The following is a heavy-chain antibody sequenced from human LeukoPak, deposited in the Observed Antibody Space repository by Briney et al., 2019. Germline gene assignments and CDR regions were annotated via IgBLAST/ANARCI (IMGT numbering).Heavy chain of an antibody. CDR3: ATGIYDILTGYQPYYFDY. D-gene: IGHD3-9*01. J-gene: IGHJ4*02. Sequence: ASVKVSCKVSGYSLTELSMHWVRQAPGKGLEWMGGFDPEDGETIYAQKFQGRVTMTEDTSTDTAYMELSSLRSEDTAVYYCATGIYDILTGYQPYYFDYWGQGTLVTVSS. CDR1: GYSLTELS. V-gene: IGHV1-24*01. CDR2: FDPEDGET.